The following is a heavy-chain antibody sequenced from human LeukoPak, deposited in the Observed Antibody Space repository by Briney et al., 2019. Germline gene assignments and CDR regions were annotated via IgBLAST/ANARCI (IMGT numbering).Heavy chain of an antibody. CDR1: GFTFSSYA. J-gene: IGHJ4*02. CDR3: ARADIVATIPFDY. D-gene: IGHD5-12*01. Sequence: QPGRSLRLSCAASGFTFSSYAMHRVRQAPGKGLEWVAVISYDGSNKYYADSVKGRFTISRDNSKNTLYLQMNSLRAEDTAVYYCARADIVATIPFDYWGQGTLVTVSS. V-gene: IGHV3-30*04. CDR2: ISYDGSNK.